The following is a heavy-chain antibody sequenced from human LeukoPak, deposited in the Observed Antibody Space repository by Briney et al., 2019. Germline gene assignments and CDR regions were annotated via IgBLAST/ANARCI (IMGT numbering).Heavy chain of an antibody. CDR3: ARSYGGNSANWYFDL. CDR2: ISYDGSSE. V-gene: IGHV3-30*03. D-gene: IGHD4-23*01. Sequence: GGSLRLSCAASGFTFSSYGMHWVRQAPGKGLEWVAVISYDGSSEHYADSVKGRITISRDNSKNALFLQMNSLRAEDTAVYYCARSYGGNSANWYFDLWGRGTLVTVSS. CDR1: GFTFSSYG. J-gene: IGHJ2*01.